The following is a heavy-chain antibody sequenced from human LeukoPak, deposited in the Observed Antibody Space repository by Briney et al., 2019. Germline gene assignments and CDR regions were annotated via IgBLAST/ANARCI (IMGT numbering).Heavy chain of an antibody. Sequence: ASVKVSCKASGYTFTSYYMHWVRQAPGQGLEWMGIINPSGGSTSYAQKFQGRVTMTSDMSTSTVYMELSSLRSEDTAVYYCARLEVTAYAFDIWGQGTMVTVSS. CDR3: ARLEVTAYAFDI. D-gene: IGHD2-21*02. CDR1: GYTFTSYY. V-gene: IGHV1-46*01. J-gene: IGHJ3*02. CDR2: INPSGGST.